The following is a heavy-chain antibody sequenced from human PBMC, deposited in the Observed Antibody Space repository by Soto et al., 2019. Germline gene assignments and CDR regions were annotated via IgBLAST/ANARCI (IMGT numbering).Heavy chain of an antibody. D-gene: IGHD2-21*02. Sequence: PGGSLRLSCTSSGFTFGSYAMSWFRLAPGKGLEWVGFIRSKPYSRTTEYAASVRGRFTISRDDSTGIAYLQMNSLQTEDTAVYFCARADCGADCPPYLFDYWGQGTLVTVSS. J-gene: IGHJ4*02. V-gene: IGHV3-49*03. CDR3: ARADCGADCPPYLFDY. CDR1: GFTFGSYA. CDR2: IRSKPYSRTT.